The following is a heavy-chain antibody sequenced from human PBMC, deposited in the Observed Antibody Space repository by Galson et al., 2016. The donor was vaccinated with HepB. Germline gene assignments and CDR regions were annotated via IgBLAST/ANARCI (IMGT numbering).Heavy chain of an antibody. CDR3: AKRIAAGTTGRAFDI. CDR2: IAGSGGST. D-gene: IGHD1-1*01. J-gene: IGHJ3*02. CDR1: GFTFSSYT. Sequence: SLRLSCAASGFTFSSYTMTWVRKAPGKGLEWVSGIAGSGGSTYYADSVKGRFTISRDNSKNTLYLQMNSLRAEDTAVYYCAKRIAAGTTGRAFDIWGQGTMVTVSS. V-gene: IGHV3-23*01.